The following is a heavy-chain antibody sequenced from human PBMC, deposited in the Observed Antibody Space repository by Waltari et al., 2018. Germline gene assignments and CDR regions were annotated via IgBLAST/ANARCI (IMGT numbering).Heavy chain of an antibody. CDR2: ISRDEKNT. CDR1: GFTFTSYV. Sequence: QVQLVESGGGVVQPGRSLRLSCAAYGFTFTSYVIQWFRQAPGKGLEWVAVISRDEKNTYYADSVKGRFTVSRDNSKNTIYLQMNSLKTEDTAVYYCAREDYYDRGRIGANFDYWGQGTLVTVSS. J-gene: IGHJ4*02. V-gene: IGHV3-30*03. D-gene: IGHD3-22*01. CDR3: AREDYYDRGRIGANFDY.